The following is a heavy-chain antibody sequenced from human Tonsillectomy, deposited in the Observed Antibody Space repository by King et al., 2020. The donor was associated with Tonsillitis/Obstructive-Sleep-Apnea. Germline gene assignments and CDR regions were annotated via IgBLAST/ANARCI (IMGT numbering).Heavy chain of an antibody. J-gene: IGHJ5*02. D-gene: IGHD1-26*01. CDR2: INHSGST. V-gene: IGHV4-34*01. CDR1: GGSFSGYY. CDR3: ASTAHPAAYWFDP. Sequence: VQLQQWGAGLLKPSETLSLTCAVYGGSFSGYYWSWIRQPPGKGLEWIGEINHSGSTNYNPSLKSRVTISVDTSTNQFSLKLSSVTAADTAVYYCASTAHPAAYWFDPWGQGTLVTVSS.